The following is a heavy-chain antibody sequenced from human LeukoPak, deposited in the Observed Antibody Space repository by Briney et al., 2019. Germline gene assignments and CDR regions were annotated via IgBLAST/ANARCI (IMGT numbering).Heavy chain of an antibody. Sequence: PSETLSLTCALSGGSITDYFYNWVRQPPGKGLEWIGEINHSGSSTYNPSLKSRVIISVDTSKNQFSLKLSSVTAADTAVYYCASSISNHPFYYYYYMDVWGKGTTVTVSS. CDR3: ASSISNHPFYYYYYMDV. D-gene: IGHD4-11*01. J-gene: IGHJ6*03. V-gene: IGHV4-34*01. CDR1: GGSITDYF. CDR2: INHSGSS.